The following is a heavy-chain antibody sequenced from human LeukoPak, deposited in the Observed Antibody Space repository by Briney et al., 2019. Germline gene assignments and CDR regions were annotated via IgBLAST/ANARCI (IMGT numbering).Heavy chain of an antibody. V-gene: IGHV4-59*04. CDR1: GGSISSYY. CDR2: IYHSGST. J-gene: IGHJ4*02. D-gene: IGHD3-10*01. CDR3: ARSMVRGVPPLDY. Sequence: SETLSLTCTVSGGSISSYYWSWIRQPPRKGLEWIGSIYHSGSTYYNPSLKSRVTMSVDTSKNQFSLKLSSVTAADTAVYYCARSMVRGVPPLDYWGQGTLVTVSS.